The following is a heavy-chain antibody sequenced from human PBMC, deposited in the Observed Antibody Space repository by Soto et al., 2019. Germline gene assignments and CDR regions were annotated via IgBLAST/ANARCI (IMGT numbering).Heavy chain of an antibody. Sequence: QVQLVQSRAEVKKPGSSVKVSCKASGDTFNFYTINWVRQAPGLGLEWMGRFNPILSFSNSALKFQGRVTLTADKSTSTAYMVLSSLRSEDTAIYYCATSFGSGSRAFDYWGQGALVTVSS. CDR1: GDTFNFYT. J-gene: IGHJ4*02. CDR3: ATSFGSGSRAFDY. D-gene: IGHD3-10*01. V-gene: IGHV1-69*02. CDR2: FNPILSFS.